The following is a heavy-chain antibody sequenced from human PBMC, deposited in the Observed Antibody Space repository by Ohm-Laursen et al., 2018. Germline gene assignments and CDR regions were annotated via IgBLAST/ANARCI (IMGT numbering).Heavy chain of an antibody. CDR1: GFTFSSYA. CDR3: TREGAAAGSKFDY. Sequence: SLRLSCAASGFTFSSYAMSWVRQAPGKGLEWVSAISGSGGSTYYADSVKGRFTISRDNSKNTLYLQMNSLKTEDTAMYYCTREGAAAGSKFDYWGQGTLVTVSS. CDR2: ISGSGGST. V-gene: IGHV3-23*01. D-gene: IGHD6-13*01. J-gene: IGHJ4*02.